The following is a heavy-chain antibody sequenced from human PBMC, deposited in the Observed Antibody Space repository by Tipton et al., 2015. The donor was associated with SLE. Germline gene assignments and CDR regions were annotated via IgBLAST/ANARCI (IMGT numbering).Heavy chain of an antibody. V-gene: IGHV3-21*01. J-gene: IGHJ4*02. CDR1: GFTFSSYS. Sequence: GSLRLSCAASGFTFSSYSMNWVRQAPGKGLEWVSSISSSSSYIYYADSVKGRFTISRDNAKNSLYLQMNSLRAEDTAVYYCARTRSTSCYSFDYWGQGTLVTVSS. D-gene: IGHD2-2*01. CDR3: ARTRSTSCYSFDY. CDR2: ISSSSSYI.